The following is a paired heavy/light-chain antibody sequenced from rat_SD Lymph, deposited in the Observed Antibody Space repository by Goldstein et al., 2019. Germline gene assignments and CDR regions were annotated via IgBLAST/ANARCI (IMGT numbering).Light chain of an antibody. Sequence: DTVLTQSPALAVSPGERVTISCRASESVSTLMHWYQQKPGQQPKLLIYLASNLESGVPARFSGSGSGTDFTLTIDPVEADDTATYYCQQSWNDPTFGGGTKLELK. V-gene: IGKV3S9*01. J-gene: IGKJ1*01. CDR1: ESVSTL. CDR3: QQSWNDPT. CDR2: LAS.
Heavy chain of an antibody. D-gene: IGHD1-11*01. J-gene: IGHJ2*01. CDR1: GFSFNDYW. Sequence: EVKLVESGGGLVQPGRSLKLSCAASGFSFNDYWMGWVRQAPGKGLEWIGEINQDSSTINYTPSLKDKFTISRDNAQNTLYLQMSKLGSEDTAIYYCARETTEGISYYFDYWGQGVMVTVSS. CDR2: INQDSSTI. CDR3: ARETTEGISYYFDY. V-gene: IGHV4-2*01.